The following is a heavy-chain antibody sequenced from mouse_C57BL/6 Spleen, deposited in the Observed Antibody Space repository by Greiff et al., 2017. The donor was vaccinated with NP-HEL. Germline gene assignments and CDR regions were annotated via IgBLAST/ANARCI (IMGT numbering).Heavy chain of an antibody. J-gene: IGHJ3*01. CDR2: IDPENGDT. CDR3: TATAQATAWFAY. D-gene: IGHD3-2*02. CDR1: GFTIPDAY. Sequence: EVQLQASGAELVRPGASVKLSCTASGFTIPDAYMHWLNQRPEQGLAWIGWIDPENGDTEYASKFQGKATITADTSSNTAYLQLSSLTSEDTAVYYCTATAQATAWFAYWGQGTLVTVSA. V-gene: IGHV14-4*01.